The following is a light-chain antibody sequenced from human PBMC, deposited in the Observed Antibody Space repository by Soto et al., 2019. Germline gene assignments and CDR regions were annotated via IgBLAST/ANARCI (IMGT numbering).Light chain of an antibody. V-gene: IGKV3-20*01. CDR3: QQYGSSPRT. Sequence: EIVLTQSPGTLSLSPGERATLSCRASQSVSSIFLAWYQHKPGQAPRLLIYGASTSATGIPDRFSGSGSGTDFILTISRLEPEDFAVYYCQQYGSSPRTFGHVTRVAIK. CDR2: GAS. J-gene: IGKJ1*01. CDR1: QSVSSIF.